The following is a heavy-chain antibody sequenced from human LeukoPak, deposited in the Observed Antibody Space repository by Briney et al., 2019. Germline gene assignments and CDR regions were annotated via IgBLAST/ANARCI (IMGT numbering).Heavy chain of an antibody. D-gene: IGHD3-10*01. J-gene: IGHJ4*02. CDR3: ARLGGYYAPPGY. V-gene: IGHV4-39*01. CDR1: GGSISSSTYY. CDR2: IHYSGST. Sequence: SETLSLTCTVSGGSISSSTYYWGWIRQPPGKGLEWIGTIHYSGSTYYNPSLKSRVTISVDTSKNQFSLKLNSVTAADTAVYYCARLGGYYAPPGYWGQGTLVIVSS.